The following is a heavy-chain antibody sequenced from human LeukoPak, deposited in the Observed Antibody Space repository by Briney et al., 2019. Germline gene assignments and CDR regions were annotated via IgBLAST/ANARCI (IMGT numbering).Heavy chain of an antibody. Sequence: SETLSLTCTVAGGSISRSSYYWGWIRQPPGKGLEWIGMIYYTGSTYYNPSLKSRATISVHTPKNQFSLQLSSVTAADTAVYYRARLPGHYFDWLLLSDAAFDIWGQGTMVTVSS. V-gene: IGHV4-39*01. CDR2: IYYTGST. D-gene: IGHD3-9*01. CDR1: GGSISRSSYY. CDR3: ARLPGHYFDWLLLSDAAFDI. J-gene: IGHJ3*02.